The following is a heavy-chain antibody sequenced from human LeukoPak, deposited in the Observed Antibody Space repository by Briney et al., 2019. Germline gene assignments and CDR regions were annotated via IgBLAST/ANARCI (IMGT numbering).Heavy chain of an antibody. CDR2: MKSTNDGGAT. J-gene: IGHJ4*02. CDR1: GFPFNNAW. V-gene: IGHV3-15*01. CDR3: TTEASFDFWSGYDY. Sequence: GSLRLSCTASGFPFNNAWMSWVRQPPGKGLEWVGLMKSTNDGGATFFAAPVKGRFNISRDDSKNTLYLQLNGLTAEDTAVYYCTTEASFDFWSGYDYWGQGTLVTVSS. D-gene: IGHD3-3*01.